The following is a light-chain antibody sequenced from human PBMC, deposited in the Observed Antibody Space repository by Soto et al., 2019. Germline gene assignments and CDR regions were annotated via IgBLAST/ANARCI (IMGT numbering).Light chain of an antibody. CDR1: SSNIGGNT. Sequence: QSVLTQPPSASGTPGQRVTISCSGGSSNIGGNTVNWYQQLPGAAPKLIIFSNSQRPSGVPDRFSGSKSGTSASLAIGGLQSEDEGEYYCSTWDDSLNGPLFGGGTKVTVL. CDR3: STWDDSLNGPL. CDR2: SNS. J-gene: IGLJ2*01. V-gene: IGLV1-44*01.